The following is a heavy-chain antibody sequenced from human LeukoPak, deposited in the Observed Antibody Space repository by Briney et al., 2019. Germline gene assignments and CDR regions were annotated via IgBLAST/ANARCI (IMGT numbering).Heavy chain of an antibody. CDR1: GYTFTSYD. J-gene: IGHJ4*02. CDR3: ARATGDTAMATFDY. Sequence: SVKVSCKASGYTFTSYDISWVRQAPGQGLEWMGGIIPIFGTANYAQKFQGRVTITADESTSTAYMELSSLRSEDTAVYYCARATGDTAMATFDYWGQGTLVTVSS. CDR2: IIPIFGTA. D-gene: IGHD5-18*01. V-gene: IGHV1-69*13.